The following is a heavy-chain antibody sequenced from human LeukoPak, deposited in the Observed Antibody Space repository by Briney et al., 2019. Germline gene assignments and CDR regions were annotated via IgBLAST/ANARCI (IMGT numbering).Heavy chain of an antibody. J-gene: IGHJ4*02. CDR2: ISGSGGST. V-gene: IGHV3-23*01. CDR1: GFTFSSYA. D-gene: IGHD5-18*01. CDR3: ARAVQLWLRNWFDY. Sequence: GGSLRLSCVASGFTFSSYAMNWVRQAPGKGLEWVSGISGSGGSTYYADSVKGRFTISRDHSKNTLYLQMNSLRAEDTAVYYCARAVQLWLRNWFDYWGQGTLVTVSS.